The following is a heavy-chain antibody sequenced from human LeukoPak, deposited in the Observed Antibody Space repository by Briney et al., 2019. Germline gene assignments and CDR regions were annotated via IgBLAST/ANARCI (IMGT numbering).Heavy chain of an antibody. CDR2: IYHSGNA. V-gene: IGHV4-38-2*02. Sequence: SETLSLTCTVSGFSISKSYNWAWIRQSPGKGLDWIGTIYHSGNAYYNPSLMSRVAMSVDTSNNHFSLPMISVTAADAGVYYCARVRGPLRYFDALGQGTLVSISS. CDR1: GFSISKSYN. CDR3: ARVRGPLRYFDA. J-gene: IGHJ4*02. D-gene: IGHD2-21*02.